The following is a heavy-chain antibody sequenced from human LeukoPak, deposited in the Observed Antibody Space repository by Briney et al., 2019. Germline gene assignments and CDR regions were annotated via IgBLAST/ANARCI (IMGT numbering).Heavy chain of an antibody. CDR3: AKTMQFEIAAAET. V-gene: IGHV3-23*01. D-gene: IGHD6-13*01. Sequence: GGSLRLSCAASGFTFSSYAMSWVRQAPGKGLEWVSAISGSGGSTYYADSVKGRFTISRGNSKNTLYLQMNSLRAEDTAVYYCAKTMQFEIAAAETWGQGTLVTVSS. CDR2: ISGSGGST. J-gene: IGHJ5*02. CDR1: GFTFSSYA.